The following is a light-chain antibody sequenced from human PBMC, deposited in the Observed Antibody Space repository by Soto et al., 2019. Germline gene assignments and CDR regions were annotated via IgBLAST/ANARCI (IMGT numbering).Light chain of an antibody. Sequence: EIVLTQSPDTMSLSPGERATLSCRASQSVSSSSLAWYQQKPGQAPRLLIYDASQRATGIAARFSGSGSGTDFTLTISSLEPEDFALYYCQHRSNWPAFGGGTKVDIK. CDR2: DAS. J-gene: IGKJ4*01. V-gene: IGKV3D-20*02. CDR3: QHRSNWPA. CDR1: QSVSSSS.